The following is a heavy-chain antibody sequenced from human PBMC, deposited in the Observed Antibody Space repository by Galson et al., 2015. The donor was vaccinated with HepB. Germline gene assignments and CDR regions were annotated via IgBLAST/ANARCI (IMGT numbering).Heavy chain of an antibody. Sequence: SLRLSCAASGFTFSSHWMTWVRQAPGRGLEWVGNIEQDGTEINYVDSAKGRFTISRDNAKSSLYLQMNSLRVEDTAVYYCARSSGWTSDYWGQGTLVTVSS. CDR3: ARSSGWTSDY. CDR2: IEQDGTEI. J-gene: IGHJ4*02. V-gene: IGHV3-7*03. D-gene: IGHD6-19*01. CDR1: GFTFSSHW.